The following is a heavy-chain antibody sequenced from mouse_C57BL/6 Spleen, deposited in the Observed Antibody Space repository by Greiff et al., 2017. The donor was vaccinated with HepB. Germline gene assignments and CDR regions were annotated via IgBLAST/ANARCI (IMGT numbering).Heavy chain of an antibody. CDR2: IDPSDSYT. CDR3: AVHGSPYAMDY. V-gene: IGHV1-59*01. Sequence: QAQLQQPGAELVRPGTSVKLSCKASGYTFTSYWMHWVKQRPGQGLEWIGVIDPSDSYTNYNQKFKGKATLTVDTSSSTAYMQLSSLTSEDSAVYYCAVHGSPYAMDYWGQGTSVTVSS. D-gene: IGHD1-1*01. J-gene: IGHJ4*01. CDR1: GYTFTSYW.